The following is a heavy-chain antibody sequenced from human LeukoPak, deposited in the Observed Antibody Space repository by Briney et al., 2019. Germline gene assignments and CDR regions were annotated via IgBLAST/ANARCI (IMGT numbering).Heavy chain of an antibody. CDR2: INPSGGST. CDR1: GYTFTSYY. J-gene: IGHJ6*02. CDR3: ARDPSRATMVRGVLYYYGMDV. D-gene: IGHD3-10*01. Sequence: ASVKVSCKASGYTFTSYYMHWVRQAPGQGLEWMGIINPSGGSTSYAQKFQGRVTMTRDTSTSTVYMELSSLRSEDTAVYYCARDPSRATMVRGVLYYYGMDVWGQGTTVTVSS. V-gene: IGHV1-46*01.